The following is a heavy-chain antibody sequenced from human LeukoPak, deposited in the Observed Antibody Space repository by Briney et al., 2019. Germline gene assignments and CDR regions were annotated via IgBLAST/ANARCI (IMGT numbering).Heavy chain of an antibody. Sequence: SETLSLTCTVSGGSISSYYWSWIRQPPGKGLEWIGYIYTSGSTNYNPSLKSRATISVDTSKNQFSLKLSSVTAADTAVYYCASGWSGPYYYYMDVWGKGTTVTVSS. D-gene: IGHD3-3*01. CDR1: GGSISSYY. CDR3: ASGWSGPYYYYMDV. V-gene: IGHV4-4*09. J-gene: IGHJ6*03. CDR2: IYTSGST.